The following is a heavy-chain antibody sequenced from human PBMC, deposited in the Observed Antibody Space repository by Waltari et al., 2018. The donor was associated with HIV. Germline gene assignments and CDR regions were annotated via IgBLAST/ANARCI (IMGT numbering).Heavy chain of an antibody. Sequence: EVQLVESGGGLVKPGGSLRLSCAASGFTFSNAWMSWVLEAPGKGREWVGRSKSKTDGGTTDDAAPVKGRFTISRDDSKNTLYLQMNSLKTEDTAVYYCTTGGEDWGQGTLVTVSS. CDR3: TTGGED. CDR1: GFTFSNAW. V-gene: IGHV3-15*01. J-gene: IGHJ4*02. CDR2: SKSKTDGGTT. D-gene: IGHD3-16*01.